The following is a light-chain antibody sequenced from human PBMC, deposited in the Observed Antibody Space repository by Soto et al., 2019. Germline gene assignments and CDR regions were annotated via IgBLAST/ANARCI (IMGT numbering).Light chain of an antibody. CDR1: QSVSTN. CDR3: QQYNDWPPGT. V-gene: IGKV3-15*01. CDR2: GAS. Sequence: EIVMTQSPATLSVSPGERATLSCRASQSVSTNLAWYQQKLGQAPRLLIYGASTRATGIPARFSGSESGTEFTLTISSRQSEDFAVYYCQQYNDWPPGTFGQGTKLEIK. J-gene: IGKJ2*01.